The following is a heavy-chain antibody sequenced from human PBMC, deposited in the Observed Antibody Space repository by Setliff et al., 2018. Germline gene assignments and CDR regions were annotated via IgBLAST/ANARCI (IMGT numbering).Heavy chain of an antibody. D-gene: IGHD2-15*01. CDR3: ATHCGGGSCYSGVAWFDP. CDR2: IHYSGST. J-gene: IGHJ5*02. CDR1: GGSISSSTDY. V-gene: IGHV4-39*01. Sequence: PSETLSLTCSVSGGSISSSTDYWGWIRQPPGKGLEWIGNIHYSGSTYYNPSLKSRLTIYVDTSKRQFSLSLSSVTAADTAVYYCATHCGGGSCYSGVAWFDPWGQGTLVTVSS.